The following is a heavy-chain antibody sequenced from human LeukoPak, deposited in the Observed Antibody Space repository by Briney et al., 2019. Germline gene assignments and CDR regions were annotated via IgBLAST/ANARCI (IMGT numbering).Heavy chain of an antibody. J-gene: IGHJ4*02. CDR2: INPNSGGT. V-gene: IGHV1-2*02. CDR3: ARGRVWGYFDY. CDR1: GYTFTDYY. D-gene: IGHD7-27*01. Sequence: ASVKVSCKASGYTFTDYYMHWVRQAPGQGLEWMGWINPNSGGTNYAQKFQGRVTMTRDTSSRTAHMELSRLRSDDTAVYYCARGRVWGYFDYWGRGTLVTVSS.